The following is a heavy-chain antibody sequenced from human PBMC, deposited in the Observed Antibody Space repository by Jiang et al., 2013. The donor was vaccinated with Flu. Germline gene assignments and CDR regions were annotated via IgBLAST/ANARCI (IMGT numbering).Heavy chain of an antibody. CDR3: ARLSGGTLDF. J-gene: IGHJ4*02. CDR1: GYNFTNVL. V-gene: IGHV5-10-1*01. CDR2: IDPSDSYT. D-gene: IGHD1-14*01. Sequence: SLRISCKGSGYNFTNVLDQLGAPDARERPGVDGRIDPSDSYTNYIPSFRGHVTISTDKSISIAYLQWNSLKASDTAMYYCARLSGGTLDFWGQGALITVSS.